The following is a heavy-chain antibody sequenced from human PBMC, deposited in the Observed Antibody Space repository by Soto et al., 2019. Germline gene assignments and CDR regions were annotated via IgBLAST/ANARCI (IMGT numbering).Heavy chain of an antibody. CDR3: ARVLVVGIVGAIGDDY. CDR2: IIPIFGTA. CDR1: GGTFSSYA. D-gene: IGHD1-26*01. J-gene: IGHJ4*02. Sequence: QVQLVQSGAEVKKPGSSVKVSCKASGGTFSSYAISWVRQAPGQGLEWMGAIIPIFGTANYAQKFQGRVTITADDSTSTGYMELSSLRSEDTAVYYCARVLVVGIVGAIGDDYWGQGTLVTVSS. V-gene: IGHV1-69*01.